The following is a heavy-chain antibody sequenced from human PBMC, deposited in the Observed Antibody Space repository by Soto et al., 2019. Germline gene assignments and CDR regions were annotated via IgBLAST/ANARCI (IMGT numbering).Heavy chain of an antibody. CDR2: IDPSDSYT. CDR3: ARQARIQPGGDY. Sequence: VESLKISCKGSGYIFTSYWISWFLQMPVKGLEWMGRIDPSDSYTNYSPPFQGHVTISADKSISTAYLQWSSLKASDTAMYYCARQARIQPGGDYWGQGTLVTVSS. CDR1: GYIFTSYW. J-gene: IGHJ4*02. V-gene: IGHV5-10-1*01. D-gene: IGHD5-18*01.